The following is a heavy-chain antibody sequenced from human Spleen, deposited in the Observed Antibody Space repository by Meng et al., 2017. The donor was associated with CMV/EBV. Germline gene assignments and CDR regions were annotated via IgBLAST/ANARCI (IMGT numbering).Heavy chain of an antibody. D-gene: IGHD3-3*01. V-gene: IGHV3-30-3*01. CDR3: AREFLEWFAKGHFDH. CDR1: GFTFSSYA. Sequence: QVQLVESGXGVVQPXRSLRRXXXASGFTFSSYAMHWVRQAPGKGLEWVAVISYDGSNKYYADSVKGRFTISRDNSKNTLYLQMNSLRAEDTAVYYCAREFLEWFAKGHFDHWGQGPLVTVSS. CDR2: ISYDGSNK. J-gene: IGHJ4*02.